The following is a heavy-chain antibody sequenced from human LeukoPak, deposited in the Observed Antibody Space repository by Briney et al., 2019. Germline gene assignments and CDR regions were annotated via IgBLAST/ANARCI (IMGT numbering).Heavy chain of an antibody. CDR3: AXXCXXGXXXXFDI. Sequence: CXASGFTFSSYEMNWVRQAPGKGLEWVSYISSSGSTIYYADSVKGRFTISRENAKNSLYLQMNSLRAEDTALYYCAXXCXXGXXXXFDIWGXGXMVTVSS. CDR1: GFTFSSYE. D-gene: IGHD6-19*01. J-gene: IGHJ3*02. CDR2: ISSSGSTI. V-gene: IGHV3-48*03.